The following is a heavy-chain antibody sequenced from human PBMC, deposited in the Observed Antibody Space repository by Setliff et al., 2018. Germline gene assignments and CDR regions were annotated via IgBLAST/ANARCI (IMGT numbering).Heavy chain of an antibody. Sequence: SVKVSCKSSGGTFSSSGITWVRQTPGQGLQWLGRFIPILGATNYAQNFQGRVTITADESTSTGYMELRSLRSDDTAVYYCARELRSPYWHLDSWGQGTQVTVSS. CDR2: FIPILGAT. J-gene: IGHJ5*01. CDR3: ARELRSPYWHLDS. V-gene: IGHV1-69*13. CDR1: GGTFSSSG. D-gene: IGHD3-16*01.